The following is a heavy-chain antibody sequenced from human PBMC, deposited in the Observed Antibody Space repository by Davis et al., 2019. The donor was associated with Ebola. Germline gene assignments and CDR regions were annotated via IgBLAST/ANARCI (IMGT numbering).Heavy chain of an antibody. CDR2: IRYDGSNK. J-gene: IGHJ2*01. D-gene: IGHD3-10*01. CDR1: GFTFSSYG. V-gene: IGHV3-30*02. Sequence: GESLKISCAASGFTFSSYGMHWVRQAPGKGLEWVAFIRYDGSNKYYADSVKGRFTISRDNSKNTLYLQMNSLRAEDTAVYYCAKEGLLWFGEFGYFDLWGRGTLVTVSS. CDR3: AKEGLLWFGEFGYFDL.